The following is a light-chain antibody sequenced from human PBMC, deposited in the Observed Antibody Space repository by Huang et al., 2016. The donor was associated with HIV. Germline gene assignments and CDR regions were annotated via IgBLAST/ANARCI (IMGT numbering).Light chain of an antibody. CDR3: QQYYSAPT. J-gene: IGKJ1*01. V-gene: IGKV1-NL1*01. CDR1: KGISDS. Sequence: DIQMTQSPSSLSASIGDRVTVTCRASKGISDSLAGYQQKPGKAPKLLLYAASRLESGVPSRFSGSGSGTDYTLTINSLQPEDVSTYYYQQYYSAPTFGQGTKVEIK. CDR2: AAS.